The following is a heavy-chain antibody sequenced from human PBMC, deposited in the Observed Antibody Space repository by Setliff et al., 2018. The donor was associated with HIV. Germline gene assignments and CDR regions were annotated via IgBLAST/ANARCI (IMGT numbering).Heavy chain of an antibody. D-gene: IGHD6-6*01. V-gene: IGHV4-61*01. CDR2: IYYSGTT. Sequence: ETLSLTCTVSGDSVSSASYYWSWIRQPPGKGLEWIGYIYYSGTTKYNPSLKSRVTISVDTSKNQFSLKLSSVTAADTAVYYCASEAWTSYRSSSGYYYYYMDVWGKGTTVTV. CDR3: ASEAWTSYRSSSGYYYYYMDV. J-gene: IGHJ6*03. CDR1: GDSVSSASYY.